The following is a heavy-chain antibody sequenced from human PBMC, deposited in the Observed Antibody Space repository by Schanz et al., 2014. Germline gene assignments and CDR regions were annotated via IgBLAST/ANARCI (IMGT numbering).Heavy chain of an antibody. V-gene: IGHV3-21*04. D-gene: IGHD7-27*01. CDR1: GFTFSSYG. Sequence: EVQLVESGGGLVKPGGSLRLSCAASGFTFSSYGMNWVRQAPGKGLEWVSYISNSSSYIYYADSVKGRFTISRDNAKNSLYLEMTSPRGEDTAVYYCARENLNWEAFDIWGQGTVVTVSS. CDR3: ARENLNWEAFDI. J-gene: IGHJ3*02. CDR2: ISNSSSYI.